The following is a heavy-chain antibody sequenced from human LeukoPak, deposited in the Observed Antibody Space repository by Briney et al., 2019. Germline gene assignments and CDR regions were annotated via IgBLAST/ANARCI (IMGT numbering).Heavy chain of an antibody. D-gene: IGHD3/OR15-3a*01. J-gene: IGHJ4*02. CDR1: VFDFNKYW. CDR2: IKHDDTEI. V-gene: IGHV3-7*01. CDR3: ARGGYYNFWTGLVDY. Sequence: GGSLRLSCAASVFDFNKYWMNWVSQAPGKGLEWVANIKHDDTEINYVDSVRGRFTVSRDNAKNSLYLQLNSLRHEDAAVYFCARGGYYNFWTGLVDYWGLGTRVTVSS.